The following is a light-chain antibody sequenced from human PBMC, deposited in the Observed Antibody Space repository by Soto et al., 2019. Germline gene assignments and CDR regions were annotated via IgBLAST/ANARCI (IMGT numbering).Light chain of an antibody. J-gene: IGKJ1*01. V-gene: IGKV1-5*01. CDR2: DAS. CDR3: QQYNSYWT. CDR1: QSISSW. Sequence: DIQMTQSPSTLSASVGDRVTITCRASQSISSWLAWYQQKPGKAPKLLIYDASSLESGVPSRFSGRGSGTEFTLTISSLQTDDFATYYCQQYNSYWTFGQGTKVDIX.